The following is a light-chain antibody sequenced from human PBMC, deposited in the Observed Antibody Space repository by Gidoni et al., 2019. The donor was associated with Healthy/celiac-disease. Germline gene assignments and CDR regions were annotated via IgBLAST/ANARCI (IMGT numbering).Light chain of an antibody. Sequence: QSVLTQPPSASGTPGQRVTITCSGSSSNIGRNYVYWYQQLPGTAPKLIIYRNNQRPSGVPDRFSGSKSGTSASLAISGLRSEDEADYYCAAWDDSLSGPWVFGGGTKLTVL. CDR3: AAWDDSLSGPWV. J-gene: IGLJ3*02. CDR2: RNN. V-gene: IGLV1-47*01. CDR1: SSNIGRNY.